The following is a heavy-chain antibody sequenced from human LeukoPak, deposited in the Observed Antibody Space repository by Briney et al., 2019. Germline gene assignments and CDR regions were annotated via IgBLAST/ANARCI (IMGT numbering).Heavy chain of an antibody. CDR1: GGSFSGYY. CDR2: IYTSGST. D-gene: IGHD4-17*01. CDR3: ARHYGDFNPFDY. V-gene: IGHV4-59*10. J-gene: IGHJ4*02. Sequence: SETLSLTCAVYGGSFSGYYWSWIRQPPGKGLEWIGRIYTSGSTNYNPSLKSRVTMSVDTSKNQFSLKLSSVTAADTAVYYCARHYGDFNPFDYWGQGTLVTVSS.